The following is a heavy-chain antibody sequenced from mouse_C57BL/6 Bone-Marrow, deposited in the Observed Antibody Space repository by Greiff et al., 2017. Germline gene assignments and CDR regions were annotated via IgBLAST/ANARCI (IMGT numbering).Heavy chain of an antibody. CDR3: AREGLWLRLLWYFDV. CDR1: GYTFTSYW. Sequence: VKLQESGAELVKPGASVKMSCKASGYTFTSYWITWVKQRPGQGLEWIGDIYPGSGSTNYNEKFKSKATLTVDTSSSTAYMQLSSLTSEDSAVYYCAREGLWLRLLWYFDVWGTGTTVTVSS. D-gene: IGHD2-2*01. CDR2: IYPGSGST. J-gene: IGHJ1*03. V-gene: IGHV1-55*01.